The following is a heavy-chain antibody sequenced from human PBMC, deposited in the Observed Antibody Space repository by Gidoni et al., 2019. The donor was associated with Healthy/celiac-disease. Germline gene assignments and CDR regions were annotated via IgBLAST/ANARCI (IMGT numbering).Heavy chain of an antibody. V-gene: IGHV4-39*01. CDR3: ARSGSLIVVVVAATGDAFDI. D-gene: IGHD2-15*01. J-gene: IGHJ3*02. CDR1: GGSISSSSSY. Sequence: QLQLQESCPGLVKPSETLSLTCTVSGGSISSSSSYLGWIRQPPGKGLEWIGSIYYSGSTYYNPSLKSRVTISVDTSKNQFSLKLSSVTAADTAVYYCARSGSLIVVVVAATGDAFDIWGQGTMVTVSS. CDR2: IYYSGST.